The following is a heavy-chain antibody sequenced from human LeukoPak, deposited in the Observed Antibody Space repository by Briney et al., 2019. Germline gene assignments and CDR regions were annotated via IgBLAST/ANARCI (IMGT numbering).Heavy chain of an antibody. J-gene: IGHJ4*02. CDR2: IRYDGSNK. CDR3: AKLPYGSGSYYNGYVDY. Sequence: PGGSLRLSCAASGFTFSSYGMHWVRQAPGKGLEWVAFIRYDGSNKYYADSVKGRFTIPRDNSKNTLYLQMNSLRAEDTAVYYCAKLPYGSGSYYNGYVDYWGQGTLVTVSS. CDR1: GFTFSSYG. V-gene: IGHV3-30*02. D-gene: IGHD3-10*01.